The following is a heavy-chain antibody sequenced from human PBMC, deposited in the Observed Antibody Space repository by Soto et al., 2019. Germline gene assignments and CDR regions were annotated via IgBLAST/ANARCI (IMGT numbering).Heavy chain of an antibody. Sequence: QLLESGGASVQPGGSLRLSCVASGFTFKAYAMGWVRQAPGRGLEWVSSTTATNGNTYYADSVRGRFTISRDNSRNSLFLQMNGLRPEDSALYYCAKDEGTSSTVFDYWGQGTRVTVPS. CDR2: TTATNGNT. V-gene: IGHV3-23*01. CDR1: GFTFKAYA. D-gene: IGHD4-4*01. CDR3: AKDEGTSSTVFDY. J-gene: IGHJ4*02.